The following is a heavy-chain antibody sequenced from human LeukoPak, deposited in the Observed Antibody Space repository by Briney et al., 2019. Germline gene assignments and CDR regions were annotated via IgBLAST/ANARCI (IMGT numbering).Heavy chain of an antibody. J-gene: IGHJ5*02. V-gene: IGHV3-23*01. CDR1: GFTFSSYA. CDR3: AKNPDP. Sequence: GRSLRLSCAASGFTFSSYAMTWVRQTPGKGLEWVSTISGSGGSTYYADCVKGRFTISRDNSKNTLYLQMNSLRAEDTAIYYCAKNPDPWGQGTLVTVSS. CDR2: ISGSGGST.